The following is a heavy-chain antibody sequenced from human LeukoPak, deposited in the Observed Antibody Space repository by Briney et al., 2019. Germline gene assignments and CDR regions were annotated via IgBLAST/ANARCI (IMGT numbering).Heavy chain of an antibody. CDR1: GFTVSSNF. V-gene: IGHV3-66*01. J-gene: IGHJ3*02. CDR3: ASRFGSGSWSAFDI. Sequence: GGSLRLSCAASGFTVSSNFMSWVRQAPGKGLEWVSVIYSGGSTYYVDSVKGRFTISRDSSENTLYLQMNSLRAEDTAAYYCASRFGSGSWSAFDIWGQGTMVTVSS. D-gene: IGHD3-10*01. CDR2: IYSGGST.